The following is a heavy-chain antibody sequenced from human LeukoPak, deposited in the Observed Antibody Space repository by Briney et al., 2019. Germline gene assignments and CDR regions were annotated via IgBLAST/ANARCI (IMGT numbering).Heavy chain of an antibody. Sequence: ASVKVSCKASGYTFTSYYMHWVRQAPGQGLEWMGIINPSGGSTSYAQKFQGRVTMTRDTSTSTVYMELSSLRSEATAVYYCARGREAGRRYSFDAFDIWGQGTMVTVSS. V-gene: IGHV1-46*01. CDR3: ARGREAGRRYSFDAFDI. CDR2: INPSGGST. J-gene: IGHJ3*02. D-gene: IGHD3-9*01. CDR1: GYTFTSYY.